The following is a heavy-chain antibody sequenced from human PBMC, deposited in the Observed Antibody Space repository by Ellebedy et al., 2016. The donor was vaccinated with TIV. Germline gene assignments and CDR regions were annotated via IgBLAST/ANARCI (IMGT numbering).Heavy chain of an antibody. V-gene: IGHV1-18*01. J-gene: IGHJ4*02. D-gene: IGHD2-2*01. Sequence: ASVKVSXKASGYTFPNYGLSWLRQAPGQGLEWMGWINSYNGNTEYAQKLQGRVTMTTDTSTSTAYMELRSLRSDDTAVYYCARGDRRPAAYVDYWGQGTLVTVSS. CDR1: GYTFPNYG. CDR2: INSYNGNT. CDR3: ARGDRRPAAYVDY.